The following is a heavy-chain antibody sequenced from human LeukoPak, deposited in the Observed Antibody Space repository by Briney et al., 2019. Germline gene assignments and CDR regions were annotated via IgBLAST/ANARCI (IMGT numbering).Heavy chain of an antibody. J-gene: IGHJ4*02. CDR2: IYPGDSDT. Sequence: GESLKISCKGSGYRFTTYWIGWVRQMPGKGLEWMGIIYPGDSDTRYSPSFQGQVTISADKSISTAYLQWSSLKASDTAMYYCARRYSSSGSCFDYWGQGTLVTVSS. CDR3: ARRYSSSGSCFDY. V-gene: IGHV5-51*01. D-gene: IGHD2-15*01. CDR1: GYRFTTYW.